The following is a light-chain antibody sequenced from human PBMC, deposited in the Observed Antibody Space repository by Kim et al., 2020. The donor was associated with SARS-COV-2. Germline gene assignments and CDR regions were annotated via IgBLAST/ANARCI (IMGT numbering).Light chain of an antibody. CDR3: AAWDDSLNGVV. J-gene: IGLJ2*01. Sequence: GQRVTVSCSGRSSNIGSNTVYWYQQLPGAAPKLLIYPNNQRPSGVPDRFSGSKSGTSASLAISGLQSEDEADYYCAAWDDSLNGVVFGGGTQLTVL. CDR2: PNN. CDR1: SSNIGSNT. V-gene: IGLV1-44*01.